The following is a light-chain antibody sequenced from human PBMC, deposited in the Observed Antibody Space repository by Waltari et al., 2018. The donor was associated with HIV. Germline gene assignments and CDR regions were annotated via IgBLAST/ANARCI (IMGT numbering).Light chain of an antibody. CDR1: ERLVFADGNTY. V-gene: IGKV2-30*01. CDR3: MQETFWGWT. CDR2: KVS. J-gene: IGKJ1*01. Sequence: VVLIQFQVSLSVSVGPSASISCRSSERLVFADGNTYLSWFRQRPGQSPRRLFYKVSNRDSGVPGKFSGSGAVRDFTLQINRVEAEDVAIYYCMQETFWGWTFGPGTKVEI.